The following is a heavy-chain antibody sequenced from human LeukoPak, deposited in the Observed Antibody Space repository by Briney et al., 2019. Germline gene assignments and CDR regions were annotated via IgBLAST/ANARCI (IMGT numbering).Heavy chain of an antibody. J-gene: IGHJ3*02. CDR1: GFQFSGYT. CDR3: ARDQRVVVVPAAIRDDAFDI. V-gene: IGHV3-21*01. Sequence: GVSLRLSCTASGFQFSGYTMNWVRQAPGKGLEWVSSISSSSSYIYYADSVKGRFTISRDNAKNSLYLQMNSLRAEDTAVYYCARDQRVVVVPAAIRDDAFDIWGQGTMVTVSS. D-gene: IGHD2-2*01. CDR2: ISSSSSYI.